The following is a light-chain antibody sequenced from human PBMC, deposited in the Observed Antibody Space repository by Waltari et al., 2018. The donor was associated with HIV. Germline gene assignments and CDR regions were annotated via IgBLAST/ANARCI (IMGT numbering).Light chain of an antibody. V-gene: IGKV1-39*01. CDR1: QSISNF. J-gene: IGKJ2*01. CDR3: QQSYSTLPYT. Sequence: DIQMTQSPSSLSAFVGDRVTITCRASQSISNFLNWYRQKPGKALELLIYAASSLQSGVPSRFSGSGSGTDFTLTISSLQPEDFATYYCQQSYSTLPYTFGQGTKLELK. CDR2: AAS.